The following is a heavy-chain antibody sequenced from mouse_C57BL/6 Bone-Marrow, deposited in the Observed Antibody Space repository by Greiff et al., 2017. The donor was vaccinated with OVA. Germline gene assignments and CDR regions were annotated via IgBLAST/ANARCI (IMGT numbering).Heavy chain of an antibody. J-gene: IGHJ4*01. V-gene: IGHV3-1*01. CDR2: ISYSGST. Sequence: VQLQQSGPGMVKPSQSLSLTCTVTGYSITSGYDWHWIRHFPGNKLEWMGYISYSGSTNYNPSLKSRISITHDTSKNHFFLKLNSVTTEDTATYYCARENDYDAMDYWGQGTSVTVSS. CDR3: ARENDYDAMDY. CDR1: GYSITSGYD.